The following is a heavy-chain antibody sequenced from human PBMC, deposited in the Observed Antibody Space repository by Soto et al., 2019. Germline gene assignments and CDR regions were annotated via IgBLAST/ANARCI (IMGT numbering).Heavy chain of an antibody. D-gene: IGHD3-10*01. CDR1: GTSFGSRA. Sequence: GGSLRLACVASGTSFGSRAMGWVRQAPGEGLEWVSTITDSGGDAKYADSVRGRFTISRDNSKNTLYLQMSSLRAEDSAVYYCARGSTDSYPGSRIFDFWGRGTLVTVSS. V-gene: IGHV3-23*01. CDR3: ARGSTDSYPGSRIFDF. J-gene: IGHJ4*02. CDR2: ITDSGGDA.